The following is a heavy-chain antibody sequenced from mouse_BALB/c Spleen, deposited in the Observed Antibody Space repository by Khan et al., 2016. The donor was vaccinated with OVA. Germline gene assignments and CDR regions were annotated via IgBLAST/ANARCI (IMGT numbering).Heavy chain of an antibody. CDR1: GFTFIDYG. CDR2: ISSVAYSI. J-gene: IGHJ3*01. Sequence: EVELVESGGGLVQPGGSRKLSCAASGFTFIDYGMAWVRQTPGKGPEWIAFISSVAYSIYYADTVTGRFTISRENAKNTLYLEMSSLRSDDTAMYYCASGGFAYWGQGTLVTVSA. CDR3: ASGGFAY. V-gene: IGHV5-15*02.